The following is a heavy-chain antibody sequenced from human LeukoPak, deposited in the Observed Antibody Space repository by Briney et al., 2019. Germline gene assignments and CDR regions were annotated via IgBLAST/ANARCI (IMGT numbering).Heavy chain of an antibody. V-gene: IGHV4-59*01. CDR1: GGSISSYY. CDR2: IYYSGST. Sequence: PSETLSLTCTVSGGSISSYYWSWIRQPPGKGLEWIGYIYYSGSTNYNPSLKSRVTISVDTSKNQFSLKLSSVTAADTAVYYCARGVLRFLEWSYFDYWGQGTLVTVSS. CDR3: ARGVLRFLEWSYFDY. D-gene: IGHD3-3*01. J-gene: IGHJ4*02.